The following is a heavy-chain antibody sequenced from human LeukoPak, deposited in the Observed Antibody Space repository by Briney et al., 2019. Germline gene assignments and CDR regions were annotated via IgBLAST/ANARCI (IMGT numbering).Heavy chain of an antibody. CDR1: GFTFGSNV. CDR2: IPASGGST. Sequence: PGGSLRLSCAASGFTFGSNVMIWVRQAPGKGLEWVSSIPASGGSTYYADSVKGRFTISRDNSKNSLYLQMNSLRAEDTAVYYCAKESSGGWYFDYWGQGTLVTVSS. V-gene: IGHV3-23*01. J-gene: IGHJ4*02. CDR3: AKESSGGWYFDY. D-gene: IGHD6-19*01.